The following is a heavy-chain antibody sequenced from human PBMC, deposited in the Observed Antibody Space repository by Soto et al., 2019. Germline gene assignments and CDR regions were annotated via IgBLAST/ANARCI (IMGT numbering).Heavy chain of an antibody. CDR1: GFTFSNAW. D-gene: IGHD2-2*02. CDR3: TTGPPQTLGYCSSTSCYTGDAFDI. CDR2: IKSKTDGGTT. V-gene: IGHV3-15*01. Sequence: PGGSLRLSCAASGFTFSNAWMSWVRQAPGKGLEWVGRIKSKTDGGTTDYAAPVKGRFTISRDDSKNTLYLQMNSLKTEDTAVYYCTTGPPQTLGYCSSTSCYTGDAFDIWGQGTMVTVSS. J-gene: IGHJ3*02.